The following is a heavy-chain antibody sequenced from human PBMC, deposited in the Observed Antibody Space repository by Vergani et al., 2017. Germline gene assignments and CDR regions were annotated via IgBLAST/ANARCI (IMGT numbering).Heavy chain of an antibody. Sequence: QVQLQESGPGLVKPSETLSLTCAVSGYSISSGYYWGWIRQPPGKGLEWIGSIYHSGSTYYNPSLKSRVTISVDTCKNQFSLKLRSVTAADTAVYYCARGHRVVTMVRGVILNWFDPWGQGTLVTVSS. J-gene: IGHJ5*02. CDR1: GYSISSGYY. CDR2: IYHSGST. CDR3: ARGHRVVTMVRGVILNWFDP. V-gene: IGHV4-38-2*01. D-gene: IGHD3-10*01.